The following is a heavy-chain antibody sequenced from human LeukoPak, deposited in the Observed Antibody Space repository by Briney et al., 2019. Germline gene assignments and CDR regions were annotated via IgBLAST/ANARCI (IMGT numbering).Heavy chain of an antibody. D-gene: IGHD2-15*01. J-gene: IGHJ2*01. CDR3: SRQFDCSGGSCPRSFDL. CDR2: IYPGDSDT. CDR1: GYSFTNYW. V-gene: IGHV5-51*01. Sequence: ASVKVSCKGSGYSFTNYWIGWVRQMPGKGLEWMGIIYPGDSDTKYSPSFQGQVTISADKSISNAYLQWSSLKASDTSMYYCSRQFDCSGGSCPRSFDLWRRGTLVTLSS.